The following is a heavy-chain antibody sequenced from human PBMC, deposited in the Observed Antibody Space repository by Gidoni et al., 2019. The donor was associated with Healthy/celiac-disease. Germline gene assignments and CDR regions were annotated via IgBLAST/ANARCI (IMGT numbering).Heavy chain of an antibody. CDR1: GGSISSSNW. J-gene: IGHJ4*02. Sequence: QESGPGLVKPSGTLSLTCAVSGGSISSSNWWSWVRQPPGKGLEWIGEIYHSGSTNYNPSLKSRVTISVDKSKNQFSLKLSSVTAADTAVYYCARSGDYYDSSGDTPIDYWGQGTLVTVSS. CDR3: ARSGDYYDSSGDTPIDY. V-gene: IGHV4-4*02. CDR2: IYHSGST. D-gene: IGHD3-22*01.